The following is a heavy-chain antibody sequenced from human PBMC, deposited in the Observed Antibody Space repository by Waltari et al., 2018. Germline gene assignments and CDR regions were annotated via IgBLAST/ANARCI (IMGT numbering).Heavy chain of an antibody. V-gene: IGHV4-38-2*01. J-gene: IGHJ6*03. D-gene: IGHD3-3*01. Sequence: QVQLQESGPGLVKPSETLSLTCAASGYSISSGYYWGWILPPPGTGLGWIGSIYHSGSTYYNPSLKSRVTISVDTSKNQFSLKLSSVTAADTAVYYCARQPNYDFWSGYSYYYMDVWGKGTTVTVSS. CDR2: IYHSGST. CDR3: ARQPNYDFWSGYSYYYMDV. CDR1: GYSISSGYY.